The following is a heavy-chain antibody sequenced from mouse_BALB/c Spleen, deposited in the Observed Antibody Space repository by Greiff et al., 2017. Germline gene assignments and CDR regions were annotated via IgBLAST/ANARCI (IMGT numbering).Heavy chain of an antibody. V-gene: IGHV3-6*02. D-gene: IGHD1-1*02. CDR2: ISYDGSN. Sequence: EVQLQESGPGLVKPSQSLSLTCSVTGYSITSGYYWHWIRQFPGNKLEWMCYISYDGSNNYNPSLKNRISITRDTSKNQFFLKLNSVTTEDTATYYCARRTGNYAMDYWGQGTSVTVSS. CDR3: ARRTGNYAMDY. CDR1: GYSITSGYY. J-gene: IGHJ4*01.